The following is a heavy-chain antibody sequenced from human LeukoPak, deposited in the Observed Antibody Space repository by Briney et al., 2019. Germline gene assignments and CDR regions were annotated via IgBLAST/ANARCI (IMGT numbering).Heavy chain of an antibody. CDR2: IRYDGSNK. Sequence: PGGSLRLSCAASGFTFSSYGMHWVRQAPGKGLEWVAFIRYDGSNKYYADSVKGRFTISRDNSKNTLYLQMNSLRAEDTAVYYCAKDHPVWFGDDTGAFDIWGQGTMVTVSS. CDR3: AKDHPVWFGDDTGAFDI. J-gene: IGHJ3*02. D-gene: IGHD3-10*01. V-gene: IGHV3-30*02. CDR1: GFTFSSYG.